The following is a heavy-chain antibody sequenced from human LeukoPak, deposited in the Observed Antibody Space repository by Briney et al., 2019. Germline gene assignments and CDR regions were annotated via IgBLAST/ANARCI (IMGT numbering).Heavy chain of an antibody. CDR3: ARGRGGGYCSSTSCRVYFDY. CDR2: INHSGST. D-gene: IGHD2-2*01. Sequence: SETLSLTCADYGGSFRGYYWSWIRQPPGKGLEWSGEINHSGSTNYNPSIKSRVTISVDTSKNQFSLKLSSVTAADTAVYYCARGRGGGYCSSTSCRVYFDYWGQGTLVTVSS. V-gene: IGHV4-34*01. CDR1: GGSFRGYY. J-gene: IGHJ4*02.